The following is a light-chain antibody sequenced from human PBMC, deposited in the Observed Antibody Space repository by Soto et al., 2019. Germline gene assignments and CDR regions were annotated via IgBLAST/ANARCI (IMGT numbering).Light chain of an antibody. CDR2: EVT. J-gene: IGLJ1*01. V-gene: IGLV2-14*01. CDR3: SPYTVSCSLELDV. CDR1: ISDTGGYEY. Sequence: QSALTQPASVSGSPGQSITISCTGTISDTGGYEYVSWYQQHPGKAPRLMIYEVTYRPSGVYNRFSGSKSGSAAYLPNCWLQAEYEAYYYRSPYTVSCSLELDVYGTGAKVT.